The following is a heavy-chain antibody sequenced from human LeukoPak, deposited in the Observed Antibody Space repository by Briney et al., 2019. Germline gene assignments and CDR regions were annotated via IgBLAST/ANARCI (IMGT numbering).Heavy chain of an antibody. J-gene: IGHJ3*02. CDR2: ISSSSSYI. Sequence: NPGGSLRLSCAASGFTFSSYSMNWVRQAPGKGLEWVSSISSSSSYIYYADSVKGRFTISRDNSKNTLYLQMNSLRVEDTAVFYCAKDRVIVAAAGVDAFDIWGQGTMVTVSS. V-gene: IGHV3-21*04. CDR1: GFTFSSYS. CDR3: AKDRVIVAAAGVDAFDI. D-gene: IGHD6-13*01.